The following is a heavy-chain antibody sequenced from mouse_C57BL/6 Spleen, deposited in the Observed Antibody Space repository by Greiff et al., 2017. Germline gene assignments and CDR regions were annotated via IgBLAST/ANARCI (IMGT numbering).Heavy chain of an antibody. CDR3: TRAHPGAMDY. Sequence: QVQLQQSGAELVRPGASVTLSCKASGYTFTDYEMHWVKQTPVHGLAWIGALDPEAGGTAYNQKFKGKAILTADKSSSTAYMQLRSLTSEDSAVYDCTRAHPGAMDYWGQGTSVTVSS. J-gene: IGHJ4*01. CDR2: LDPEAGGT. V-gene: IGHV1-15*01. CDR1: GYTFTDYE.